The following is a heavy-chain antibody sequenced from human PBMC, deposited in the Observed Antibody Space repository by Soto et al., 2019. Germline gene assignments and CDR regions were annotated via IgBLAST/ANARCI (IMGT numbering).Heavy chain of an antibody. CDR2: IHYNGNT. Sequence: QVQLQVSAPGLVKPSETLSLTCTVSGDSISAYSWSWVRQPPGKGLEWIGNIHYNGNTKYNPSLKGPVTMSVYTSKNQFSLKLISVTAADTAKYFCAREGNLGRWLQPLDFWGQGTLVTVSS. CDR1: GDSISAYS. CDR3: AREGNLGRWLQPLDF. J-gene: IGHJ4*02. D-gene: IGHD5-12*01. V-gene: IGHV4-59*01.